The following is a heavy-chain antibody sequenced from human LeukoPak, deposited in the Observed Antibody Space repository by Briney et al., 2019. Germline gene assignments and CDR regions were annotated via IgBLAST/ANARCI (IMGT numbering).Heavy chain of an antibody. Sequence: GRSLRLSCAASGFTFSSYAMHWVRQAPGKGLEGVAVISYDGSNKYYADSVKGRFTISRDNSKNTLYLQMNSLRAEDTAVYYCARDDYGSGSYDLDYWGQGTLVTVSS. D-gene: IGHD3-10*01. J-gene: IGHJ4*02. V-gene: IGHV3-30*04. CDR3: ARDDYGSGSYDLDY. CDR1: GFTFSSYA. CDR2: ISYDGSNK.